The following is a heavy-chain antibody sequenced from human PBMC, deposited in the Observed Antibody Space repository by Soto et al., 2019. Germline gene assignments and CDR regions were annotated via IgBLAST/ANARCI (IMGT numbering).Heavy chain of an antibody. D-gene: IGHD2-15*01. V-gene: IGHV1-3*01. CDR2: INAGNGNT. J-gene: IGHJ4*02. CDR3: TNSYCSSVSCLGNY. Sequence: QVQLVQSGAEVKKPGASVKVSRKASGYSFSSLGMHWVRQAPGQRPEWMGWINAGNGNTKYSQKYQGRVTMTRDTSASTAYMELSSLTSEDTAVYYCTNSYCSSVSCLGNYWGQGTLVIVSS. CDR1: GYSFSSLG.